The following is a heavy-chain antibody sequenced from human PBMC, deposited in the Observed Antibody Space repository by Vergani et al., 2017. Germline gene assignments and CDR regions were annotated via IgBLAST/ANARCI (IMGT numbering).Heavy chain of an antibody. CDR3: ARVGSYSFWYFDL. V-gene: IGHV3-33*01. CDR2: IWYDGSNK. J-gene: IGHJ2*01. CDR1: GFTFSSYG. Sequence: QVQLVESGGGVVQPGRSLRLSCAASGFTFSSYGMHWVRQAPGKGLEWVAVIWYDGSNKYYADSVKGRFTISRDNSKNSLYLQMNSLRAEDTAVYYCARVGSYSFWYFDLWGRGTLVTVSS. D-gene: IGHD2-15*01.